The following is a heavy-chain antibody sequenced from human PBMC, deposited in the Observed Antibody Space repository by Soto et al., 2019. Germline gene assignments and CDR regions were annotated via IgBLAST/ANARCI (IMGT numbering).Heavy chain of an antibody. CDR1: GFAFNKFG. J-gene: IGHJ4*02. CDR2: ISYDGSYQ. D-gene: IGHD1-26*01. Sequence: QVQLVESGGCVVQPGTSLRLPCEASGFAFNKFGMHWVRQAPGKGLEWVAFISYDGSYQYYADSVQGRLTITRDNSMNTLNMQLNSLRREDTAVYYCAKGGEVGGVLGDHWGQGTLVTVSS. CDR3: AKGGEVGGVLGDH. V-gene: IGHV3-30*18.